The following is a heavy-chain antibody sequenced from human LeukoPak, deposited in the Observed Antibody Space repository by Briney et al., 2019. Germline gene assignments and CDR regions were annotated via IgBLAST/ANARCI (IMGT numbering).Heavy chain of an antibody. V-gene: IGHV1-69*13. CDR1: GGTFSSYA. J-gene: IGHJ5*02. CDR2: IILIFVTA. CDR3: ARGAGASGGEFNWFDP. D-gene: IGHD1-26*01. Sequence: SVKVSCKASGGTFSSYAISWVRQTPGQGLEWMGGIILIFVTANYAQKCQGRATTTEKESTSTAYIELTSLRSEAPALYNCARGAGASGGEFNWFDPWGQGTLVTVSS.